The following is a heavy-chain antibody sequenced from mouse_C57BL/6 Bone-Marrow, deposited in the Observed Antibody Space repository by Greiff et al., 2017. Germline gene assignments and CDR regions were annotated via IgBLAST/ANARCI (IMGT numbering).Heavy chain of an antibody. D-gene: IGHD2-2*01. CDR2: IDPSDSYT. Sequence: QVQLQQPGAELVRPGTSVKLSCKASGYTITSYWMHWVKQRPGQGLEWIGVIDPSDSYTNYNQKFKGKATLTVDTSSSTAYMQLSSLTSEDSAVYYCAREGLLWLRPLDYWGQGTTLTVAS. J-gene: IGHJ2*01. CDR1: GYTITSYW. V-gene: IGHV1-59*01. CDR3: AREGLLWLRPLDY.